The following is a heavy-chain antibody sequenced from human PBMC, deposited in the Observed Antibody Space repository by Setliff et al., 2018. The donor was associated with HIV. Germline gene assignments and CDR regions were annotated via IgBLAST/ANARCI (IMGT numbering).Heavy chain of an antibody. CDR1: GGSFSGYY. D-gene: IGHD2-2*01. CDR3: ARGSMPDY. J-gene: IGHJ4*02. Sequence: SETLSLTCAVYGGSFSGYYWTWIRQPPGRGLEWIGEINHSGGTNYNPSLKSRVTISVETSKNQFSLKLNSVTAADTAVYYCARGSMPDYWGQGTLVTVSS. V-gene: IGHV4-34*01. CDR2: INHSGGT.